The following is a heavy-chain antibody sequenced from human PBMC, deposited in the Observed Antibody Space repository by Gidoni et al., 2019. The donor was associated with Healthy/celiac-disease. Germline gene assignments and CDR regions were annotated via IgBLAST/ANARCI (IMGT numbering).Heavy chain of an antibody. CDR2: MNPNSGNR. CDR1: GYTFTSYD. D-gene: IGHD1-26*01. V-gene: IGHV1-8*01. Sequence: QVQLVQSGAEVKKPGASVKVSCKASGYTFTSYDINWVRQATGQGLEWMGWMNPNSGNRGYAQKFQGRVTMTRNTSRSTAEMELSSMRSEDTAVYYCARGWGQRTSGELQVFDHWGQGTLVTVSS. J-gene: IGHJ5*02. CDR3: ARGWGQRTSGELQVFDH.